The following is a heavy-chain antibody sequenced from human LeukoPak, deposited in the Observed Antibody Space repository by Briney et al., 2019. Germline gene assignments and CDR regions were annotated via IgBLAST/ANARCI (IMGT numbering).Heavy chain of an antibody. J-gene: IGHJ4*02. CDR3: TRRPDDSGYSL. D-gene: IGHD3-22*01. V-gene: IGHV3-15*01. CDR1: GFTFSNAW. Sequence: PGGSLRLSCAASGFTFSNAWMSWVRQAPGKGLEWVGLIKSKTDGGTTDYAAPVKGRFTISRDDSKNMLYLQMNSLKSEDTAVYYCTRRPDDSGYSLWGQGTLVTVSS. CDR2: IKSKTDGGTT.